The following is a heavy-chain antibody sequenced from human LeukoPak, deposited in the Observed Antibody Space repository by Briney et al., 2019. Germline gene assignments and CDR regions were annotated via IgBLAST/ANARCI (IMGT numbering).Heavy chain of an antibody. CDR3: ARVNGYSYAVYGYFDY. D-gene: IGHD5-18*01. CDR2: IYYSGST. Sequence: PSETLSLTCTVSGGSISSYYWSWIRQPPGKGLEWIGYIYYSGSTNYNPSLKSRVTISVDTSKNQFSLKLSSVTAADTAVYYCARVNGYSYAVYGYFDYWGQGTLVTVSS. J-gene: IGHJ4*02. CDR1: GGSISSYY. V-gene: IGHV4-59*12.